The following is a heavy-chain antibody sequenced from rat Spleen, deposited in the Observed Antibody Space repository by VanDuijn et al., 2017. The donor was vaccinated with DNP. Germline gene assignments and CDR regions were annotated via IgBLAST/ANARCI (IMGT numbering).Heavy chain of an antibody. CDR2: ISTGGGNT. J-gene: IGHJ2*01. CDR1: GFTFSDYN. V-gene: IGHV5S23*01. CDR3: TRQNNYFDY. Sequence: EVQLVESGGGLVQPGRSLKLSCAASGFTFSDYNMAWVRQAPKKGLEWVASISTGGGNTYYRDSVKGRLTISRDNAKSSLYLQMNSLKSEDTATYYCTRQNNYFDYWGQGVMVTVSS.